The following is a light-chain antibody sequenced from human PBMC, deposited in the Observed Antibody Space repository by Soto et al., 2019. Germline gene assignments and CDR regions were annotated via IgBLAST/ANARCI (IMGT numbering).Light chain of an antibody. Sequence: SYELTQPPSVSVSPGQTASITCSGDELEYKYTCWHQQKPGQSPVLVIYQDSKRPSGIPERFSASTSGNTATLTISGTQSMDEADYYCQAWDSSTAHVVFGGGTKLTVL. CDR3: QAWDSSTAHVV. CDR2: QDS. CDR1: ELEYKY. V-gene: IGLV3-1*01. J-gene: IGLJ2*01.